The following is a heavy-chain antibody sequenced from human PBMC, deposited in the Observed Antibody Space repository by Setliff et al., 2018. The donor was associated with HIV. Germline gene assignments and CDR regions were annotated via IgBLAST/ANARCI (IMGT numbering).Heavy chain of an antibody. CDR3: VRDRSYGYWYFDL. V-gene: IGHV4-39*07. Sequence: SETLSLTCTVSGGSISSSSYYWGWIRQPPGKGLEWIGDISYSGNTYYNPSLKSRVTISLDTSKNQFSLKLISVTAADTAVYYCVRDRSYGYWYFDLWGRGTLVT. D-gene: IGHD4-17*01. CDR1: GGSISSSSYY. CDR2: ISYSGNT. J-gene: IGHJ2*01.